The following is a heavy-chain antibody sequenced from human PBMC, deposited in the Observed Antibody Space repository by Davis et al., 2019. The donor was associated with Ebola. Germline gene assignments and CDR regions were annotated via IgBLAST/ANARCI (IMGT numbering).Heavy chain of an antibody. D-gene: IGHD3-3*01. V-gene: IGHV1-46*01. J-gene: IGHJ4*02. CDR3: ARGYKGYDSDFDY. CDR1: GYTFITYY. Sequence: AASVKVSCKASGYTFITYYIHWVRQAPGQGLEWMGVMNPSGGSTTHAHKFEGRVTMTRDMSTTTAYMELSSLRSEDTAVYYCARGYKGYDSDFDYWGQGTLVTVSS. CDR2: MNPSGGST.